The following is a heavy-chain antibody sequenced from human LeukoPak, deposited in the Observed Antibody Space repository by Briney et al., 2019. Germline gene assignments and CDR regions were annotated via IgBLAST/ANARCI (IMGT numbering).Heavy chain of an antibody. J-gene: IGHJ6*03. V-gene: IGHV1-8*01. Sequence: VASVEVSCKASGYTFSDYDINWVRQATGQGLEWMGWINPNSGNAGYAQKFQGRVTMTRNTSISTAYMELSSLRSEDTAVYYCARALAWGGSSYSYYYMDVWDKGTTVTVSS. CDR3: ARALAWGGSSYSYYYMDV. CDR1: GYTFSDYD. D-gene: IGHD1-26*01. CDR2: INPNSGNA.